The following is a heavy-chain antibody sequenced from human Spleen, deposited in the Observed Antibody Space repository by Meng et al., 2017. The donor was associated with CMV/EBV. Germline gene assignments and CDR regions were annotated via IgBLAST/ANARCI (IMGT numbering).Heavy chain of an antibody. CDR2: INQDGSEK. CDR1: GFTFSNYW. J-gene: IGHJ6*02. V-gene: IGHV3-7*03. D-gene: IGHD1-7*01. Sequence: GGSLRLSCAASGFTFSNYWMSWVRQAPGKGLEWVANINQDGSEKYRVDSVKGRFTITRDNAKKSLYLQMNSLRPEDTALYYCAKEALELVFPLRSGMDVWGQGTTVTVSS. CDR3: AKEALELVFPLRSGMDV.